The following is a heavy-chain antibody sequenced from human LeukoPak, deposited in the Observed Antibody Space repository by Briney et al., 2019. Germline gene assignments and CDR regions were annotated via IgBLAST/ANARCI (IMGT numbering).Heavy chain of an antibody. CDR3: ARAIYHLDF. D-gene: IGHD3/OR15-3a*01. CDR2: ISSDGNTI. Sequence: GGSLRLSCTASGFTFSDCEMDWVRQAPGKGLEWISYISSDGNTIYYAGSVKGRFTISRDNAKNSLYLQMNSLRAEDTAIYYCARAIYHLDFWGQGTLVTVSS. J-gene: IGHJ4*02. V-gene: IGHV3-48*03. CDR1: GFTFSDCE.